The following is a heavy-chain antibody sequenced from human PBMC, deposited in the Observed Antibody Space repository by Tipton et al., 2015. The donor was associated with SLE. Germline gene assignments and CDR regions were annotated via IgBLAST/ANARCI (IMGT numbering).Heavy chain of an antibody. J-gene: IGHJ5*02. V-gene: IGHV4-38-2*02. D-gene: IGHD3-16*02. CDR2: VFHSGTT. CDR1: GYSIGSGFY. CDR3: ARDPLVRSPGAGGFFDP. Sequence: TLSLTCAVSGYSIGSGFYWGWIRQPPGKGLEWIATVFHSGTTYYSPSLRSRLSVSIDTSKNQFSLKLTSVTAADTAVYYCARDPLVRSPGAGGFFDPWGHGTLVTVSS.